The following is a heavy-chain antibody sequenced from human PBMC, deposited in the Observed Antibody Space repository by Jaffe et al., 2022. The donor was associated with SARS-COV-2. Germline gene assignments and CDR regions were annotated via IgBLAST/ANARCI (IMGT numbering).Heavy chain of an antibody. J-gene: IGHJ5*02. D-gene: IGHD1-20*01. CDR2: ISNSGGST. CDR3: AKDRGNNYQTPRFDP. V-gene: IGHV3-23*01. CDR1: GFTFSDYA. Sequence: EVQLLESGGGLVQPGGSLRLSCAASGFTFSDYAMSWVRQAPGKGLEWVSGISNSGGSTSYADSVKGRFTISRDNSNNLLYLQMHSLRAEDTAMYYCAKDRGNNYQTPRFDPWGQGTLVTVSS.